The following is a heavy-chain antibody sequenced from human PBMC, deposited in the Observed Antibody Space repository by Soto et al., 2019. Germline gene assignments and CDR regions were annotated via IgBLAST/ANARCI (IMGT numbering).Heavy chain of an antibody. CDR1: GFSFSSYG. CDR2: IWYDGSNK. J-gene: IGHJ3*02. V-gene: IGHV3-33*01. D-gene: IGHD3-10*01. Sequence: QVQLVESGGGVVQSGRSLRLSCAASGFSFSSYGMHWVRQAPGKGLEWVAVIWYDGSNKYYADSVKGRFTISRDNSKNTLYLLMNSLRAEDTAVYYCARDGSGDRHAFDIWDQGTMVTVSS. CDR3: ARDGSGDRHAFDI.